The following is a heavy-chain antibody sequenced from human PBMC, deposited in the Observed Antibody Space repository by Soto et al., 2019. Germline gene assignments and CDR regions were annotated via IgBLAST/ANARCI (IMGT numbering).Heavy chain of an antibody. V-gene: IGHV1-8*01. CDR1: GYTFTSYD. CDR3: ATLGEWSYCTNGVCYDDFDY. CDR2: MNPNSGNT. D-gene: IGHD2-8*01. Sequence: ASVKVSCKASGYTFTSYDINWVRQATGQGLEWMGWMNPNSGNTGYAQKFQGRVTMTRNTSISTAYMELSSLRSEVTAVYYCATLGEWSYCTNGVCYDDFDYWGQGTLVTV. J-gene: IGHJ4*02.